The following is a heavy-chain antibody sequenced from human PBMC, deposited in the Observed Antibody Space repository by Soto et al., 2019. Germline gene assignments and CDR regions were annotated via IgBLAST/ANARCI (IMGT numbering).Heavy chain of an antibody. CDR2: ISAYNGNT. CDR3: PRGGSPTDY. D-gene: IGHD3-16*01. CDR1: GCKFTSSG. J-gene: IGHJ4*02. Sequence: AGMASCEASGCKFTSSGLSCGRQSPGQEIEWMGWISAYNGNTNYAQKFQGRVTMTTDTSTSTAYMEVRSLRFDDTAVYYCPRGGSPTDYWGPGTLVTGSS. V-gene: IGHV1-18*01.